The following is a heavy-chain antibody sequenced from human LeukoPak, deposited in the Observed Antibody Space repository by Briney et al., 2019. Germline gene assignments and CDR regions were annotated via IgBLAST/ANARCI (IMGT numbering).Heavy chain of an antibody. J-gene: IGHJ4*02. Sequence: GGSLRLSCAASGFTFSSYEMNWVRQAPGKGLEWVAATVGSRPDTYHADSVKGRFTVSRDNSRNTLYLQMNSLRAEDTAVYYCAKDGYYRPGGFDYWGQGTLVTVSS. CDR1: GFTFSSYE. V-gene: IGHV3-23*01. CDR2: TVGSRPDT. CDR3: AKDGYYRPGGFDY. D-gene: IGHD3-3*01.